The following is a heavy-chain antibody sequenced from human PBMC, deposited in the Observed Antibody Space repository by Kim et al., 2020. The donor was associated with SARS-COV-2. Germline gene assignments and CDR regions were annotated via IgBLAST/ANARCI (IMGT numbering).Heavy chain of an antibody. J-gene: IGHJ4*02. CDR3: ARLTSRYSSGWYSWETHAGLDYFDY. CDR1: GGSISSSSYY. Sequence: SETLSLICTVSGGSISSSSYYWGWIRQPPGKGLEWIGSIYYSGSTYYNPSLKSRVTISVDTSKNQFSLKLSSVTAADTAVYYCARLTSRYSSGWYSWETHAGLDYFDYWGQGTLVTVSS. D-gene: IGHD6-19*01. V-gene: IGHV4-39*01. CDR2: IYYSGST.